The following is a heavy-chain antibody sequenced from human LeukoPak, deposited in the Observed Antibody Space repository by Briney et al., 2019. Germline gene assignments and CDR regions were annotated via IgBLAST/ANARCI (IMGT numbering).Heavy chain of an antibody. CDR1: GFTFTDFA. J-gene: IGHJ4*02. D-gene: IGHD6-19*01. CDR3: AKAGGFMAVVSIHY. Sequence: GGSLRHSCAASGFTFTDFAMNWVRQAPGKGLEWVSSISGGGRTYYADSVRGRFTISRDNSKNTLYLEMKSLRAEDTALYYCAKAGGFMAVVSIHYLGQGVRVTVSS. V-gene: IGHV3-23*01. CDR2: ISGGGRT.